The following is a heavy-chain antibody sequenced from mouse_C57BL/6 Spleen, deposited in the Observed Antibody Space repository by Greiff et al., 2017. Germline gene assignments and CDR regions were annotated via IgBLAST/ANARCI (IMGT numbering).Heavy chain of an antibody. Sequence: EVQVVESGAELVKPGASVKLSCTASGFNIKDYYMHWVKQRTEQGLEWIGRIDPEDGETKYAPKFPGKATITADTSSNTAYLQLSSLTSEDTAVYYCARSLRYYFDYWGQGTTLTVSS. CDR2: IDPEDGET. J-gene: IGHJ2*01. D-gene: IGHD1-1*01. V-gene: IGHV14-2*01. CDR3: ARSLRYYFDY. CDR1: GFNIKDYY.